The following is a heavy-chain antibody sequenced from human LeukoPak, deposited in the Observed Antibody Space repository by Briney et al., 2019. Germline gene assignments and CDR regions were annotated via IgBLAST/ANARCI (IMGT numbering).Heavy chain of an antibody. J-gene: IGHJ5*02. Sequence: SETLSLTCTVSGGSISSSSYYWGWVRQPPGKGLEWIGSIYYSGSTYYNPSLKSRVTISVDTSKNQFSLKLSSVTAADTAVYYCARHVVIAAADRSNWFDPWGQGTLVIVSS. V-gene: IGHV4-39*01. D-gene: IGHD6-13*01. CDR1: GGSISSSSYY. CDR2: IYYSGST. CDR3: ARHVVIAAADRSNWFDP.